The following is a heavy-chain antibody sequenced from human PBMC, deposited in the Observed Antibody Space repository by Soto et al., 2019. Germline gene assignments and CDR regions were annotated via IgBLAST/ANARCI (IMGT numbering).Heavy chain of an antibody. D-gene: IGHD3-10*01. CDR1: GVNIRASL. V-gene: IGHV3-7*01. CDR2: MNQHGSEK. CDR3: GRDPYYGAIDY. J-gene: IGHJ4*02. Sequence: SLRVPRGVGGVNIRASLMACVRKNLGKGVEWVADMNQHGSEKNYVDSVKGRVAISRENGRNSLFLQMNNLRVVDTAVYYCGRDPYYGAIDYWGLGTLVTVSS.